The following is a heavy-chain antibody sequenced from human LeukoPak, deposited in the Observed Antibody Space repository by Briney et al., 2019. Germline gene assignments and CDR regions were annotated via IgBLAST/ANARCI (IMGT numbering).Heavy chain of an antibody. Sequence: ASVKVSCKASGYTFTSYGISWVRQPPGQGRDGMGWISAYNGNTNYAQKLQGRVTMTTDTSTSTDYMELRSLRSDDTAVYYCARLYCSSTSCYYYYGMDVWGQGTTVTVSS. V-gene: IGHV1-18*01. CDR2: ISAYNGNT. J-gene: IGHJ6*02. D-gene: IGHD2-2*01. CDR3: ARLYCSSTSCYYYYGMDV. CDR1: GYTFTSYG.